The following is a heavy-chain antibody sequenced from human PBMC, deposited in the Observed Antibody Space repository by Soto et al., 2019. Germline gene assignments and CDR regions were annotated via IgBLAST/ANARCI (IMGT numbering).Heavy chain of an antibody. CDR1: GFTVISNY. V-gene: IGHV3-53*01. J-gene: IGHJ6*02. CDR2: IYSGGST. CDR3: ARSKSDLYYYYGMDV. Sequence: GWSLRLSCASSGFTVISNYMSWVRQAPGKGLEWVSVIYSGGSTYYADSVKGRFTISRDNSKNTLYLQMNSLRAEDTAVYYCARSKSDLYYYYGMDVWGQGTTVTVSS. D-gene: IGHD4-4*01.